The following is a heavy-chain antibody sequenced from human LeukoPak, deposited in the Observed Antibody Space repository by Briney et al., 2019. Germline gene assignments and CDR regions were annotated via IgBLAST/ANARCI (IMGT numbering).Heavy chain of an antibody. CDR3: ARDLGLDYGDYPDYFDY. Sequence: PGGSLRLSCAASGFTFSSYSMNWVRQAPGKGLEWVSSISSSSSYIYYADSVKRRFTISRDNAKNSLYLQMNSLRAEDTAVYYCARDLGLDYGDYPDYFDYWGQGTLVTVSS. V-gene: IGHV3-21*01. D-gene: IGHD4-17*01. CDR1: GFTFSSYS. J-gene: IGHJ4*02. CDR2: ISSSSSYI.